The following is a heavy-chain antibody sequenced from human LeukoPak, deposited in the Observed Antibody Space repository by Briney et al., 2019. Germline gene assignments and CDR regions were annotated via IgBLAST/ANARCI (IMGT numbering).Heavy chain of an antibody. V-gene: IGHV4-34*01. CDR3: ARADYYGSGSRDWYFDL. CDR1: GGSFSGYY. Sequence: SETLSLTCAVYGGSFSGYYWSWIRQPPGKGLEWIGEINHSGSTNYNPSLKSRVTISVDTSKNQFSLKLSSVTAADTAVYYCARADYYGSGSRDWYFDLWGRGTLVTVSS. J-gene: IGHJ2*01. CDR2: INHSGST. D-gene: IGHD3-10*01.